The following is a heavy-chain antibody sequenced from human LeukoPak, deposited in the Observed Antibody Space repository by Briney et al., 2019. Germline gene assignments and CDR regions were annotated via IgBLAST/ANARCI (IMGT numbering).Heavy chain of an antibody. CDR3: ARAGGSTVSHSDY. Sequence: GSLRLSCAASGFTFSSYSMNWIRQAPGKGLEWVSSISSSTSYICYADSVKGRFTISKDNAKNSLYLQMNSLRAEDTAVYYCARAGGSTVSHSDYWGQGTLVTVSS. CDR2: ISSSTSYI. J-gene: IGHJ4*02. D-gene: IGHD4-17*01. V-gene: IGHV3-21*01. CDR1: GFTFSSYS.